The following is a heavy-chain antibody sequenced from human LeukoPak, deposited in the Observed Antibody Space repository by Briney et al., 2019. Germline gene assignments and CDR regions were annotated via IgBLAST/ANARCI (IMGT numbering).Heavy chain of an antibody. CDR3: AKIPGYVVVPAAIGYMDV. Sequence: TGGSLRLSCAASGFTFSSYAMSWVRQAPGKGLERVSAISGSGGSTYYADSVKGRFTISTDNSKNTLYLQMNSLRAEDTAVYYCAKIPGYVVVPAAIGYMDVWGKGTTVTVSS. CDR2: ISGSGGST. D-gene: IGHD2-2*01. V-gene: IGHV3-23*01. CDR1: GFTFSSYA. J-gene: IGHJ6*03.